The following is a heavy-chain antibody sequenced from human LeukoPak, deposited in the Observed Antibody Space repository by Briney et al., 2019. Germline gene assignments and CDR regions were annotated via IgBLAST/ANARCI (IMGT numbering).Heavy chain of an antibody. D-gene: IGHD4-11*01. J-gene: IGHJ4*02. CDR1: GGSLTNYY. CDR3: ARLRGNYFPDY. Sequence: SETLSLTCTVSGGSLTNYYWTWIRQSPGKGLGWIAYIFYTGTTNYNPSLKSRVTISVDTSRNQFSLKLNAVTAADTAVYYCARLRGNYFPDYWGQGTLVTVSS. V-gene: IGHV4-59*01. CDR2: IFYTGTT.